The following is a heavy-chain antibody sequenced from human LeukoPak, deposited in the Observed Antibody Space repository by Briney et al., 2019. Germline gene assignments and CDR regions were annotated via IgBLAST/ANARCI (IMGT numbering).Heavy chain of an antibody. CDR1: GFTFSSSE. J-gene: IGHJ6*04. Sequence: GGSLRLSCAASGFTFSSSEMNWVRQAPGKGLEWVSYISSSSSTIYYADSVKGRFTISRDNAKNSLYLQMNSLRAEDTAVYYCAELGITMIGGVWGKGTTVTISS. CDR2: ISSSSSTI. V-gene: IGHV3-48*03. D-gene: IGHD3-10*02. CDR3: AELGITMIGGV.